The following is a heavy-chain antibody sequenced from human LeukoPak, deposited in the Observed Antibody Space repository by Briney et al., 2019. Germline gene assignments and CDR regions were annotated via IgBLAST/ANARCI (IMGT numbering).Heavy chain of an antibody. J-gene: IGHJ4*02. CDR2: ISGSGSST. V-gene: IGHV3-23*01. CDR3: AREGSSGYYYDY. Sequence: GGSLRLSCAASGFTFSSYAMNWVRQAPGKGLEWVSAISGSGSSTYYADSVKGRFTISRDNSKNTLYLQMNSLRAEDTAVYYCAREGSSGYYYDYWGQGTLVTVSS. CDR1: GFTFSSYA. D-gene: IGHD3-22*01.